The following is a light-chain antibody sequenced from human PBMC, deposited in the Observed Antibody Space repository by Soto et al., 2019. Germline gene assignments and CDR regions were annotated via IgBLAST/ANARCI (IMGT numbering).Light chain of an antibody. V-gene: IGKV3-11*01. CDR3: QQYESSPRT. J-gene: IGKJ1*01. Sequence: EIVLTQYPATLSLSPGEGATLSCRASQSVSSYLAWYQHKPGQAPRLLIYDASNRATGIPDRFSASGSGTDFTLTISRLEPEDFAVYYCQQYESSPRTFGQGTKVDI. CDR1: QSVSSY. CDR2: DAS.